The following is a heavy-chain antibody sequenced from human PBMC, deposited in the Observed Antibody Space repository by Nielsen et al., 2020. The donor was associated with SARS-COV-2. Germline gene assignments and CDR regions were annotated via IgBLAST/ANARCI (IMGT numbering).Heavy chain of an antibody. CDR1: GFTFSSYA. J-gene: IGHJ4*02. D-gene: IGHD3-10*01. Sequence: GGSLRLSCAASGFTFSSYAMHWVRQAPGKGLEWVAVISYDGSNKYYADSVKGRFTISRDNSKNTLYLQMNSLRAEDTAVYYCALDYYYGSGSFDYWGQGTLVTVSS. V-gene: IGHV3-30-3*01. CDR3: ALDYYYGSGSFDY. CDR2: ISYDGSNK.